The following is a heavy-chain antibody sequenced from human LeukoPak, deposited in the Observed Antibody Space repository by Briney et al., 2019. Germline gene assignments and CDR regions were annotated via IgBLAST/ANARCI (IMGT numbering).Heavy chain of an antibody. CDR2: IHYSGSA. CDR1: GDSISSSSYY. CDR3: ARHTVAVPPNFDS. D-gene: IGHD2-15*01. Sequence: SETLSLTCTVSGDSISSSSYYRGWIRQPPGKGLEWIGTIHYSGSAYYKSSLESRLTISVDTSNNQFSLKLTSVTAADTAVYYCARHTVAVPPNFDSWGQGTLVTVSS. J-gene: IGHJ4*02. V-gene: IGHV4-39*01.